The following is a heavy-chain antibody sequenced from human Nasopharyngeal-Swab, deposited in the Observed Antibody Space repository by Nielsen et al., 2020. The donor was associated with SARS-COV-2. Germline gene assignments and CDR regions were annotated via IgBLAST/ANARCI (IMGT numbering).Heavy chain of an antibody. V-gene: IGHV3-30*02. J-gene: IGHJ4*02. D-gene: IGHD3-10*01. CDR2: IRYDGSNK. Sequence: GESLKISCAASGFTFSSYGMHWVRQAPGKGLEWVAFIRYDGSNKYYADSVKGRFTISRDNSNNTLYLQMNSLRAEDTAVYYCAKEAYGTFDSWGQGTLVTVSS. CDR1: GFTFSSYG. CDR3: AKEAYGTFDS.